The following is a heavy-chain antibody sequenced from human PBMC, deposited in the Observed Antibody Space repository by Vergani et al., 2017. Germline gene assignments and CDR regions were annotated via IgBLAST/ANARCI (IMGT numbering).Heavy chain of an antibody. J-gene: IGHJ6*03. CDR1: GCPISSYY. CDR3: ARDKTSDYGDYYYMDV. V-gene: IGHV4-59*01. D-gene: IGHD4-17*01. Sequence: QVQLQESGPGLVQPSETLSLTCTVSGCPISSYYWSWIRQPPGKGLEWIGYIYYSGSTNYNPPLKSRVTISVDTSKNQFSLKLSSVTAADTAVYYCARDKTSDYGDYYYMDVWGKGTTVTVS. CDR2: IYYSGST.